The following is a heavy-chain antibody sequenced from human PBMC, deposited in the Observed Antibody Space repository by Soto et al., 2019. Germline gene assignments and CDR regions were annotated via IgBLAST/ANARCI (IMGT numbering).Heavy chain of an antibody. CDR3: ARGAQLLGNYYFDY. J-gene: IGHJ4*02. CDR1: GYTFTSYD. CDR2: MNPNSGNT. Sequence: AAVKVSCKASGYTFTSYDINWVRQATGQGLEWMGWMNPNSGNTGYAQKFQGRVTMTRNTSISTAYMELSSLRSEDTAVYYWARGAQLLGNYYFDYWGQGTLVTVSS. V-gene: IGHV1-8*01. D-gene: IGHD3-10*01.